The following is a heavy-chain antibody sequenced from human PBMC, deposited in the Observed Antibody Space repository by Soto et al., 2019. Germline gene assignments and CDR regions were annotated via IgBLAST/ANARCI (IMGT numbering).Heavy chain of an antibody. CDR3: ARGIMITFGGASEFDY. CDR1: GFTFSIYS. V-gene: IGHV3-48*01. J-gene: IGHJ4*02. CDR2: ISSSSSTI. D-gene: IGHD3-16*01. Sequence: GGSLRLSCAASGFTFSIYSMNWVRQAPGKGLEWVSYISSSSSTIYYADSVKGRFTISRDNAKNSLYLQMNSLRAEDTAVYYCARGIMITFGGASEFDYWGQGTLVTVSS.